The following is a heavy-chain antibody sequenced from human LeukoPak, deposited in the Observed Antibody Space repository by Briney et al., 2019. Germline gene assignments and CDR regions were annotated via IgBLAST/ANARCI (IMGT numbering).Heavy chain of an antibody. Sequence: HPGGSLRLSCAASGFTFSTYWMSWVRQAPGRGLEGVASINPDGSEKYYVDSVRGRFTISRDNARNSLYLQMNSLRAEDTAVYYCARDQVVAGIRPPFDYWGQGTLLTVSS. CDR1: GFTFSTYW. V-gene: IGHV3-7*01. CDR3: ARDQVVAGIRPPFDY. D-gene: IGHD6-19*01. J-gene: IGHJ4*02. CDR2: INPDGSEK.